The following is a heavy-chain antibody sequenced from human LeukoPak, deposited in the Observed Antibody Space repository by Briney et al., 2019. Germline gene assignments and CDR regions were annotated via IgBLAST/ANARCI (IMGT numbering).Heavy chain of an antibody. J-gene: IGHJ4*02. CDR3: ARGVVAAPQTFDY. D-gene: IGHD2-15*01. Sequence: SETLSLTCTVSGYSISSGYFWGWIRQPPGKGLEWIGYIYFSGSTNYNPSLKSRVTISVDTSKNQFSLKLSSVTAADTAVYYCARGVVAAPQTFDYWGQGTLVTVSS. CDR2: IYFSGST. CDR1: GYSISSGYF. V-gene: IGHV4-61*01.